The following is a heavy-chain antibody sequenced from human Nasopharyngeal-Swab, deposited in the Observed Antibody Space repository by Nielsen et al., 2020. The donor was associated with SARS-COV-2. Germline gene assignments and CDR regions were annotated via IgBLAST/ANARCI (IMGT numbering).Heavy chain of an antibody. J-gene: IGHJ5*02. CDR2: IYYSGST. CDR3: ARGVVRDNRFDP. CDR1: GGSISSYY. Sequence: SETLSLTCTVSGGSISSYYWSWIRQPPGKGLEWIGYIYYSGSTNYNPSLKSRVTISVDTSKNQFSLKLSSVTAADTAVYYCARGVVRDNRFDPWGQGTLVTVSS. D-gene: IGHD2-21*01. V-gene: IGHV4-59*13.